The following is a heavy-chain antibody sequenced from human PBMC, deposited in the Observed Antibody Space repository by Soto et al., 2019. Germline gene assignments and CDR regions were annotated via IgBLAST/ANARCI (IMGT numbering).Heavy chain of an antibody. V-gene: IGHV4-34*01. CDR2: INHSGST. CDR1: GGSFSGYY. D-gene: IGHD3-3*01. J-gene: IGHJ4*02. Sequence: QVQLQQWGAGLLKPSEILSLTCAVYGGSFSGYYWSWIRQPPGKGLEWIGEINHSGSTNYNPSLKSRVTISVDTSKNQFSLKLSSVTAADTAVYYCARVGHNFWSGYYMFDYWGQGTLVTVSS. CDR3: ARVGHNFWSGYYMFDY.